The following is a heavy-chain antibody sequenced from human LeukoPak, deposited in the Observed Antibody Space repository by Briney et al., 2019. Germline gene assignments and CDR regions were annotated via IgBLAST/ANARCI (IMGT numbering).Heavy chain of an antibody. CDR3: ARDFSVSASAY. V-gene: IGHV3-7*01. Sequence: SGGSPRLSCAASGFTFSSYWMSWVRQAPGKGLEWVANIKQDGSEKYYVDSVKGRFTISRDNAKNSLYLQMNSLRAEDTAVYYCARDFSVSASAYWGQGTLVTVSS. CDR1: GFTFSSYW. D-gene: IGHD2-2*01. CDR2: IKQDGSEK. J-gene: IGHJ4*02.